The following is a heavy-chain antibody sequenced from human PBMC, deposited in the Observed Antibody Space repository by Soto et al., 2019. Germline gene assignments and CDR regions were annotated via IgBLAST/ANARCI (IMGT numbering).Heavy chain of an antibody. Sequence: QVQLQESGPGLVKPSQTLSLTCTVSGGSISSGGYYWSWIRQHPGKGLEWIGYIYYSGSTYYNPSLNSLLTISVDPSKNQFSLKLSSVTAADTAVYYCARNLRSWSVAPYYFDYWGQGTLVTVSS. D-gene: IGHD2-15*01. CDR3: ARNLRSWSVAPYYFDY. V-gene: IGHV4-31*01. J-gene: IGHJ4*02. CDR2: IYYSGST. CDR1: GGSISSGGYY.